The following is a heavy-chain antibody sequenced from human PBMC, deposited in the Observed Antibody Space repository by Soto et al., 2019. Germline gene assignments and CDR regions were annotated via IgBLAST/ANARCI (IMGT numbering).Heavy chain of an antibody. CDR1: GFTFSTYS. CDR3: AGGGGSLIPGFDL. D-gene: IGHD3-16*01. J-gene: IGHJ4*02. V-gene: IGHV3-30*04. CDR2: ISSDGSTT. Sequence: GSLRLSCAASGFTFSTYSLHWVRQAPGKGLEWVAVISSDGSTTYYADSVKGRFTVSRDNSRNTLYLQMNSLRTDDTAVYYWAGGGGSLIPGFDLWGQGSLVTVSS.